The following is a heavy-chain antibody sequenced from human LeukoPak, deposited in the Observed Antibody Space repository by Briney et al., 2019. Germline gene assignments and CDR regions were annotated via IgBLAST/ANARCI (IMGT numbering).Heavy chain of an antibody. CDR2: VSAYNGNT. Sequence: ASVTVSYQPSGYTFTNYGISWVRQAPGQGPEWMGWVSAYNGNTNYGRKLQGRVTMTTDTSTSAANMELRSLGSDGAAVYYCVRDLASTSRRTNAFDIWGQGTMVTVSS. CDR1: GYTFTNYG. CDR3: VRDLASTSRRTNAFDI. V-gene: IGHV1-18*01. D-gene: IGHD2-2*01. J-gene: IGHJ3*02.